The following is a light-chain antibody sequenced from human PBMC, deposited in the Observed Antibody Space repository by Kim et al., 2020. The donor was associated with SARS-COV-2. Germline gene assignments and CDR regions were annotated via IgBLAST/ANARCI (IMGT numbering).Light chain of an antibody. J-gene: IGLJ1*01. V-gene: IGLV2-23*02. CDR3: CSYAGSSTCV. Sequence: QSALTQPASVSGSPGQSITISCTGTSSDVGSYNLVSWYQQHPGKAPKLMIYDVSQRPSGVSNRFSGSKSGNTASLTISGLQAEDEADYYCCSYAGSSTCVFATGTKVTVL. CDR2: DVS. CDR1: SSDVGSYNL.